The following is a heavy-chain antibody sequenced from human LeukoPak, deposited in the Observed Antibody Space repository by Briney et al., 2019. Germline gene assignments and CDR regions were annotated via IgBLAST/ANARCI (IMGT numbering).Heavy chain of an antibody. CDR1: GFNFDDFA. CDR3: VRSRAASLGYFDF. D-gene: IGHD1-26*01. J-gene: IGHJ4*02. Sequence: GGSLRLSCAVSGFNFDDFALHWVRQVPGKGLEWVAFSSWIEGQTDYLDSVKGRFTISRDNSKNSLTLQMNSLRAEDSALYYCVRSRAASLGYFDFWGQGTLVTVSS. CDR2: SSWIEGQT. V-gene: IGHV3-43D*03.